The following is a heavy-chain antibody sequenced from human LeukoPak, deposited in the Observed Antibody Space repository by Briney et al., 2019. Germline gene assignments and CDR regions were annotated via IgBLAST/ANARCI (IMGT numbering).Heavy chain of an antibody. CDR1: GYSISSDYY. J-gene: IGHJ4*02. CDR2: IYNSGST. Sequence: SETLSLTCTVSGYSISSDYYWGWIRQPPGKGLEWIGSIYNSGSTYYNPSLKSRVTISVDTSKNQFSLKLSSVTAADTAVYYRARDLFTGDYFDYWGQGTLVTVSS. D-gene: IGHD3-16*01. V-gene: IGHV4-38-2*02. CDR3: ARDLFTGDYFDY.